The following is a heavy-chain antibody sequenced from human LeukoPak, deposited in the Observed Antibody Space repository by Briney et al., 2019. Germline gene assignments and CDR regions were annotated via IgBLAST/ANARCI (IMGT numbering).Heavy chain of an antibody. CDR1: GGSISSGNYY. V-gene: IGHV4-61*02. J-gene: IGHJ3*02. Sequence: SQTLSLTCTVSGGSISSGNYYWSWIRQPAGKGLEWIGRIYTSGSTNYNPSLKSRVTISVDTSKNQFSLKLSSVTAADTAVYYCARALSTATYSSGYYLAFDIWGQGTMVTVSS. D-gene: IGHD3-22*01. CDR3: ARALSTATYSSGYYLAFDI. CDR2: IYTSGST.